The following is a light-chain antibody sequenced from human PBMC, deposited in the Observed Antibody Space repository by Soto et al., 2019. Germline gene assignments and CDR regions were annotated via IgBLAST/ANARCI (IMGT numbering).Light chain of an antibody. CDR2: LNNDGSH. CDR3: QNWGTGIQV. V-gene: IGLV4-69*01. CDR1: SGHSSYA. Sequence: QSVLTQSPSASASLGDSVKLTCTLSSGHSSYAIAWHQQQPEKGPRYLLKLNNDGSHSKGDGSPDRFSGSSSGAERYLTISSLQSEDEADYYCQNWGTGIQVFGGGTKVTVL. J-gene: IGLJ3*02.